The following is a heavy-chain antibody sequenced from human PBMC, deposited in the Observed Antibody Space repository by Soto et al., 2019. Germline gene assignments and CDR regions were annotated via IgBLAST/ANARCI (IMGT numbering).Heavy chain of an antibody. CDR2: INDDGSER. Sequence: PGGSLRLSCEASGFMFGVYWMSWVRQAPGKGLEWVANINDDGSERNYVDSVKGRFPTSRDTPNNLLFLQMNSLRDEDTAVYYCAREFYGYYTYGPGDYWGQGTLVTVSS. CDR3: AREFYGYYTYGPGDY. V-gene: IGHV3-7*01. J-gene: IGHJ4*02. D-gene: IGHD3-3*01. CDR1: GFMFGVYW.